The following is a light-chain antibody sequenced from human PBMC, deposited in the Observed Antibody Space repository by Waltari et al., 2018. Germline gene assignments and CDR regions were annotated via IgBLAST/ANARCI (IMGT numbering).Light chain of an antibody. CDR2: CAS. CDR1: SRLFSSNSKTY. J-gene: IGKJ4*01. V-gene: IGKV4-1*01. Sequence: SRLFSSNSKTYLAWCQQKAGQPPKLLIYCASTRESGVPDRFSGSGSGTDFTLTISSLQAEDVAVYYCLQYYSVVLTFAGGTKVEIK. CDR3: LQYYSVVLT.